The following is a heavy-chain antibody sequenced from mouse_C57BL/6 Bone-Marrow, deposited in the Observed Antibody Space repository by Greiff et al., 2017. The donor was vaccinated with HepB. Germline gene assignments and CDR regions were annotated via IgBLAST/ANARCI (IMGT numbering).Heavy chain of an antibody. Sequence: DVQLVESGGGLVQPGGSLSLSCAASGFTFTDYYMSWVRQPPGKALEWLGFIRNKANGYTTEYSASVKGRFTISRDNSQSILYLQMNALRAEDSATYYCARYSRQLRLPFAYWGQGTLVTVSA. D-gene: IGHD3-2*02. CDR3: ARYSRQLRLPFAY. J-gene: IGHJ3*01. CDR2: IRNKANGYTT. V-gene: IGHV7-3*01. CDR1: GFTFTDYY.